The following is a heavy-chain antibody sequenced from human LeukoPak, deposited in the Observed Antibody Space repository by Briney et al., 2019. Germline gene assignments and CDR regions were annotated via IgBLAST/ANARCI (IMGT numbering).Heavy chain of an antibody. D-gene: IGHD3-22*01. Sequence: KPSETPSLTCTVSGGSISSGGYYWSWIRQHPGKGLEWIGYIYYSGSTYYNPSLKSRVTISVDTSKNQFSLKLSSVTAADTAVYYCASTNGYYYDSSGYYPEYFQHWGQGTLVTVSS. CDR3: ASTNGYYYDSSGYYPEYFQH. CDR2: IYYSGST. J-gene: IGHJ1*01. V-gene: IGHV4-31*03. CDR1: GGSISSGGYY.